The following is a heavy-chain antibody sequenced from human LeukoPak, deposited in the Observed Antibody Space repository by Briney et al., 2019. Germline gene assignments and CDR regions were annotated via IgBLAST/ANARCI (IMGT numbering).Heavy chain of an antibody. V-gene: IGHV3-15*01. CDR1: GFTFSNAW. D-gene: IGHD2-21*01. CDR2: IKSKTDGGTT. Sequence: GGSLRLSCAASGFTFSNAWMSWVRQAPGKGLEWVGRIKSKTDGGTTDCAAPVKGRFTISRDDSKNTLYLQMNSLKTEDTAVYYCTTTVVIAPSDAFDIWGQGTMVTVSS. J-gene: IGHJ3*02. CDR3: TTTVVIAPSDAFDI.